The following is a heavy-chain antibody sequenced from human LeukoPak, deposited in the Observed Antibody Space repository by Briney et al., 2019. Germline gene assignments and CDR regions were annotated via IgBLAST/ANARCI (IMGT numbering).Heavy chain of an antibody. CDR3: AGTQDIVVVPAAILDY. Sequence: SCKASGYTFTTYYMHWVRQAPGKGLEWVAVISYDGSNKYYADSVKGRFTISRDNSKNTLYLQMNSLRAEDTAVYYCAGTQDIVVVPAAILDYWGQGTLVTVSS. CDR1: GYTFTTYY. CDR2: ISYDGSNK. J-gene: IGHJ4*02. D-gene: IGHD2-2*02. V-gene: IGHV3-30-3*01.